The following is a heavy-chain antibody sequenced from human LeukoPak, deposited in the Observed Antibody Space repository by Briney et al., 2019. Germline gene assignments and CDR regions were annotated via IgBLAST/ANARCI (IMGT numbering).Heavy chain of an antibody. J-gene: IGHJ4*02. D-gene: IGHD5-12*01. V-gene: IGHV4-59*08. CDR3: VRGTGYSGYAFDY. Sequence: PSETLSLTCTVSGGSISSYYWSWIRQPPGKGLEWIGYIYYSGSTNYNPSLKSRVTISVDTSKNQFSLKLSSVTAADTAVYYCVRGTGYSGYAFDYWGQGTLVTVSS. CDR1: GGSISSYY. CDR2: IYYSGST.